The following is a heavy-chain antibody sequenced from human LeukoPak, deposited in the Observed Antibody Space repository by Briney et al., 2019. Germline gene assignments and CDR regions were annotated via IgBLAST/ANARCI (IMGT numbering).Heavy chain of an antibody. CDR1: GFTFSSYG. V-gene: IGHV3-21*01. CDR2: ISSSSSYK. J-gene: IGHJ4*02. Sequence: GGSLRLSCAASGFTFSSYGMHWVRQAPGKGLEWVSSISSSSSYKYYVDSVKGRFTISRDNAKNSLYLQMNSLRAEDTAVYYCARGGTRAVPTPTDYWGRGTLVTVSS. D-gene: IGHD3-16*01. CDR3: ARGGTRAVPTPTDY.